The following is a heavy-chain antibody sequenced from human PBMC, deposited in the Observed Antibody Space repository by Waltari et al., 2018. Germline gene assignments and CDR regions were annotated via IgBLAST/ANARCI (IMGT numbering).Heavy chain of an antibody. CDR1: GGTFSSYA. D-gene: IGHD5-12*01. Sequence: QVQLVQSGAEVKKPGSSVKVSCKASGGTFSSYAIRWVRQAPGQGLEWMGGIIPIFGTANYAHKFQGRVTMTRNTSISTAYMELSSLRSEDTAVYYCARGQKRRDGYNYWGQGTLVTVSS. CDR3: ARGQKRRDGYNY. J-gene: IGHJ4*02. CDR2: IIPIFGTA. V-gene: IGHV1-69*06.